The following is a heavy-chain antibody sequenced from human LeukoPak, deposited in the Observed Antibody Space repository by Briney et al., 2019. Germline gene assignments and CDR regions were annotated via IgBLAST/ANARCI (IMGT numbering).Heavy chain of an antibody. J-gene: IGHJ3*01. V-gene: IGHV7-4-1*02. CDR1: GYTFTSYD. CDR3: ARITVGATVGP. CDR2: INTNTGNP. Sequence: ASVKVSCKASGYTFTSYDINWVRQATGQGLEWMGWINTNTGNPTYAQGFTGRFVFSLDTSVSTAYLQISSLKAEDTAVYYCARITVGATVGPWGQGTMVTVSS. D-gene: IGHD1-26*01.